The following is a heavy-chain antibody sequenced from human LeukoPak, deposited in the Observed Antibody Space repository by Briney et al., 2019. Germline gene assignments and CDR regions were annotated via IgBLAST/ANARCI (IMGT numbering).Heavy chain of an antibody. CDR3: ARVLYSGSYWAAFDI. CDR1: GFTFSSYE. D-gene: IGHD1-26*01. J-gene: IGHJ3*02. CDR2: ISSSGSTI. V-gene: IGHV3-48*03. Sequence: GGSLRLSCAASGFTFSSYEMNWVRQAPGKGLEWVSYISSSGSTIYYADSVKGRFTISRDNSKNTLYLQMNSLRAEDTAVYYCARVLYSGSYWAAFDIWGQGTMVTVSS.